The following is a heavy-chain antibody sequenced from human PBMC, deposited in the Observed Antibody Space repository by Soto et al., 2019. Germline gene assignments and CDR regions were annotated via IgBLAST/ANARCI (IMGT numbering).Heavy chain of an antibody. CDR3: ARVPTFGTPLAPNWFDP. CDR1: GGTFSSYA. CDR2: IIPIFGTA. V-gene: IGHV1-69*13. Sequence: SVKVSGKASGGTFSSYAISWVRQAPGQGLEWMGGIIPIFGTANYAQKFQGRVTITADESTSTAYMELSSLRSEDTAVYYCARVPTFGTPLAPNWFDPWGQGTLVTVSS. J-gene: IGHJ5*02. D-gene: IGHD3-16*01.